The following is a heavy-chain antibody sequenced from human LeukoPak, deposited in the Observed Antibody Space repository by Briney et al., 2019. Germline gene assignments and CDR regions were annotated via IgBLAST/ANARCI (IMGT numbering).Heavy chain of an antibody. V-gene: IGHV1-46*01. CDR1: GYTFTSYY. J-gene: IGHJ4*02. CDR3: AREDSSSWYSRVFDY. CDR2: INPSGGST. D-gene: IGHD6-13*01. Sequence: ASVKVSCKASGYTFTSYYMHWVRQAPGQGLEWMGIINPSGGSTSYAQKFQGRVTMTRDVSTSTVYMELSSLRSEDTAVYYCAREDSSSWYSRVFDYWGQGTLVTVSS.